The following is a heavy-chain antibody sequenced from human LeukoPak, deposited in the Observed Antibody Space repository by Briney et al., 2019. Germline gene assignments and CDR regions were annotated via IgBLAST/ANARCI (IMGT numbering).Heavy chain of an antibody. CDR2: IYYSGST. J-gene: IGHJ6*02. CDR1: GGSISSGGYY. Sequence: SETLSLTCTVSGGSISSGGYYWSWIRQHPGKGLEWIGYIYYSGSTYYNPSLESRVTISVDTSKNQFSLKLSSVTAADTAVYYCARWATYLAEYYYYGMDVWGQGTTVTVSS. V-gene: IGHV4-31*03. CDR3: ARWATYLAEYYYYGMDV. D-gene: IGHD2-2*01.